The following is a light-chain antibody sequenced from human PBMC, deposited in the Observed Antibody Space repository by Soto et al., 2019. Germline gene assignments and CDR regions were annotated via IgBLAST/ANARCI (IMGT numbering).Light chain of an antibody. CDR1: QSLSFN. J-gene: IGKJ1*01. Sequence: EIVMTHSPATLSVSPCERATLSFRASQSLSFNLAWYQQKPGQAPRLLIYAASTRATGIPARFSGSGSGTEFTLTISSLQSEDFAVYYCQQYYRWPQTFGQGTKVDNK. CDR3: QQYYRWPQT. V-gene: IGKV3-15*01. CDR2: AAS.